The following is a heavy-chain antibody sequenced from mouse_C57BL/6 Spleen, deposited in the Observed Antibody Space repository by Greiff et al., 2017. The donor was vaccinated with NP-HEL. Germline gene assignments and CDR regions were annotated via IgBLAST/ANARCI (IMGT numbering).Heavy chain of an antibody. J-gene: IGHJ3*01. D-gene: IGHD2-4*01. CDR2: ISSGGGYI. Sequence: EVKLVESGEGLVKPGGSLKLSCAASGFTFSSYAMSWVRQTPEKKLEWVAYISSGGGYIYYADTVKGRFTISRDNARNTLYLQMSSLKSEDTAMYYCTKAYDYQSWFAYWGQGTLVTVSA. CDR3: TKAYDYQSWFAY. CDR1: GFTFSSYA. V-gene: IGHV5-9-1*02.